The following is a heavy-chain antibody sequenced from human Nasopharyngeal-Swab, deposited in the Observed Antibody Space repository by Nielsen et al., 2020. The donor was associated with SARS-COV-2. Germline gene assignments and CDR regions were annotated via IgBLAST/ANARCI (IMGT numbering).Heavy chain of an antibody. V-gene: IGHV1-18*04. CDR2: ISTYNGDT. CDR3: ARGLFVWGSYRNFDY. J-gene: IGHJ4*02. CDR1: GYTFSSYG. D-gene: IGHD3-16*02. Sequence: ASVKVSCKASGYTFSSYGISWVRQAPGQGLEWMGWISTYNGDTNYGQKFQGRVTMTTDTATNTAYMELRSLRSDDTAVYHCARGLFVWGSYRNFDYWGQGTRVTVSS.